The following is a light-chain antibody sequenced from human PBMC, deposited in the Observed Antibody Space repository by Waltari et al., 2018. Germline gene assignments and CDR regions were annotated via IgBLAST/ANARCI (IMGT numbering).Light chain of an antibody. CDR2: EVS. CDR1: SSDVGGYNY. CDR3: SSYAGSNSVV. Sequence: SALTQPPSASGSPGQSVTISCTGTSSDVGGYNYVSWYQQTTGKAPKLIIYEVSKRPSGVPYRFSCSKSGNTASLTVSGLQAEDEADYYCSSYAGSNSVVFGGGTKLTVL. V-gene: IGLV2-8*01. J-gene: IGLJ2*01.